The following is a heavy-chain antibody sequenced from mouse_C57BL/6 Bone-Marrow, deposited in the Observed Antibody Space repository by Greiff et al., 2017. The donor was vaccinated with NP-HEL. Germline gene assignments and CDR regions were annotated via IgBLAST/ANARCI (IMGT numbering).Heavy chain of an antibody. J-gene: IGHJ2*01. V-gene: IGHV1-82*01. CDR3: ARVTGTDY. D-gene: IGHD4-1*01. CDR1: GYAFSSSW. Sequence: QVQLKESGPELVKPGASVKISCKASGYAFSSSWMNWVKQRPGKGLEWIGRIYPGDGDTNYNGKFKGKATLTADKSSSTAYMQLSSLTSEDSAVYFCARVTGTDYWGQGTTLTVSS. CDR2: IYPGDGDT.